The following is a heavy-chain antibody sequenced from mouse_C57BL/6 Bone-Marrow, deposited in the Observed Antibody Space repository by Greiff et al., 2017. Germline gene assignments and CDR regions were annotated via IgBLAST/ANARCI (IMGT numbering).Heavy chain of an antibody. CDR1: GYTFTSYG. V-gene: IGHV1-81*01. J-gene: IGHJ1*03. Sequence: QVQLKQSGAELARPGASVKLSCKASGYTFTSYGISWVKQRTGQGLEWIGEIYPRSGNTYYNEKFKGKATLTADKSSSTAYMELRSLTSEDSAVYFCAIFTTGWYFDVWGTGTTVTVSS. CDR2: IYPRSGNT. CDR3: AIFTTGWYFDV. D-gene: IGHD1-1*01.